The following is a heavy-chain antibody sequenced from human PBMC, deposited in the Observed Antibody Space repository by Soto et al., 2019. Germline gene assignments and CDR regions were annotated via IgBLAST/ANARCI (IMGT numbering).Heavy chain of an antibody. Sequence: NPSETLSLTCTVSGGSISSGDYYWSWIRQPPGKGLEWIGYMYYGGRTHYNPSLKSRLNTSLDTSKNQFSLNLSSVTATDTAVYYCARGRRYSSSWYFFDYWGQGTLVTVSS. J-gene: IGHJ4*02. D-gene: IGHD6-13*01. CDR2: MYYGGRT. CDR3: ARGRRYSSSWYFFDY. V-gene: IGHV4-30-4*01. CDR1: GGSISSGDYY.